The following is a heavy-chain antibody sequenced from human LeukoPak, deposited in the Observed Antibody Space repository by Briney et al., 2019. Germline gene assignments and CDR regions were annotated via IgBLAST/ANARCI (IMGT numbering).Heavy chain of an antibody. CDR2: VNPNSGGT. J-gene: IGHJ4*02. CDR3: ASERGYYYDSSGYYYVDY. CDR1: GYTFTGYY. D-gene: IGHD3-22*01. V-gene: IGHV1-2*02. Sequence: ASVKVSCKASGYTFTGYYMHWVRQAPGQGLEWMGWVNPNSGGTNYAQKFQGRVTMTRDTSISTSYMELSRLRSDDTAVYYCASERGYYYDSSGYYYVDYWGQGTLVTVSS.